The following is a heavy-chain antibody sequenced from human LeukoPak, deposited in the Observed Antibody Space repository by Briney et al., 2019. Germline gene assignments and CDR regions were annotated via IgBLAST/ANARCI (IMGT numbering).Heavy chain of an antibody. CDR3: ASLGYQMSEFDS. CDR2: IIPFYGST. Sequence: SVNVSCEASGGSFTSSAISWVRQAPGQGLEWMGAIIPFYGSTNYARKFQGRLTITVDESTNTVSMDLSSLRCDDTAIYYCASLGYQMSEFDSWGPGTLITVSS. D-gene: IGHD6-25*01. V-gene: IGHV1-69*01. CDR1: GGSFTSSA. J-gene: IGHJ4*02.